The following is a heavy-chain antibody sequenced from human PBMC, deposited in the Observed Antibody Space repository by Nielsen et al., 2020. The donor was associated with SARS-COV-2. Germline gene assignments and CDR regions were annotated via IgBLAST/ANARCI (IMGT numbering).Heavy chain of an antibody. CDR1: GFTFSSYS. V-gene: IGHV3-48*01. CDR2: ISSSSSTI. Sequence: GESLKISCAASGFTFSSYSMNWVRQAPGKGLEWVSYISSSSSTIYYADSVKGRFTISRDNAKNSLYLQMNSLRAEDTAVYYCSRDGCSSTSCLYNNWFDPWGQGTLVTVSS. CDR3: SRDGCSSTSCLYNNWFDP. J-gene: IGHJ5*02. D-gene: IGHD2-2*01.